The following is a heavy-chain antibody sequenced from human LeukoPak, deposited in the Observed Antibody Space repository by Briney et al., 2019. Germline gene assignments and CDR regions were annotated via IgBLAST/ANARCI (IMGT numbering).Heavy chain of an antibody. D-gene: IGHD3-22*01. CDR2: INPNSGGT. Sequence: ASVKVSCKASGYTFTGYYMHWVRQAPGQGLEWMGWINPNSGGTNYAQKFQGRVTRTRDTSISTAYMELSRLRSDDTAVYYCARAENTMTHLDYWGQGTLVTVSS. CDR1: GYTFTGYY. CDR3: ARAENTMTHLDY. J-gene: IGHJ4*02. V-gene: IGHV1-2*02.